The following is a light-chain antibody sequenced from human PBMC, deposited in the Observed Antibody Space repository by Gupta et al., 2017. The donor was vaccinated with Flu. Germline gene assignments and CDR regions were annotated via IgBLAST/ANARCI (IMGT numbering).Light chain of an antibody. CDR1: SSDVGGYNY. CDR2: EVS. CDR3: SSYTSSSTGV. Sequence: QSALTQPASVSGSPGQSITISCTGTSSDVGGYNYVSWYQQHPGKAPKLMIYEVSNRPAGVSNRFSGSKSGNTASLTISGLQAEDEADYYRSSYTSSSTGVFGTGIKVTVL. V-gene: IGLV2-14*01. J-gene: IGLJ1*01.